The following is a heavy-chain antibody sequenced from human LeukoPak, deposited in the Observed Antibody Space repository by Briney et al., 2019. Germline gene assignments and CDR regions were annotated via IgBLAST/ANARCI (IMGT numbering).Heavy chain of an antibody. CDR2: INHSGST. CDR1: GGSFSGYY. J-gene: IGHJ6*04. D-gene: IGHD3-10*01. Sequence: SETLSLTCAVYGGSFSGYYWSWIRQPPGKGLEWIGEINHSGSTNYNPSLKSRVTISVDTSKNQFSLKLSSVTAADTAVYYCARELLWFGMDVWGKGTTVTISS. V-gene: IGHV4-34*01. CDR3: ARELLWFGMDV.